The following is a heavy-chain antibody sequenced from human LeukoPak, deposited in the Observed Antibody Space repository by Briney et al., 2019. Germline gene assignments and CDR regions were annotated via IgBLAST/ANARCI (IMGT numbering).Heavy chain of an antibody. CDR1: GGSISSGDYY. D-gene: IGHD2-2*01. J-gene: IGHJ4*02. Sequence: SETLSLTCTVSGGSISSGDYYWSWIRQPPGKGLEWIGSIYYSGNTYYNPSLKSRVTISVDTSKNQFSLRLRSVTAADTAVHYCARVDIAVVPSTTFDCWGQGTLVTVSS. CDR2: IYYSGNT. V-gene: IGHV4-39*01. CDR3: ARVDIAVVPSTTFDC.